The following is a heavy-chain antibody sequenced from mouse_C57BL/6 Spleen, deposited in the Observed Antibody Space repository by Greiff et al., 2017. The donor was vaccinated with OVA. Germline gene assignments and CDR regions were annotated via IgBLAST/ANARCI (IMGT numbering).Heavy chain of an antibody. J-gene: IGHJ2*01. Sequence: QVQLQQPGAELVRPGSSVKLSCKASGYTFTSYWMDWVKQRPGQGLEWIGNIYPSDSETHYNQKFKDKATLTVDKSSSTAYRQLSSLTSEDSAVYYCARGLLNYYFDYWGQGTTLTVSS. CDR3: ARGLLNYYFDY. CDR1: GYTFTSYW. CDR2: IYPSDSET. V-gene: IGHV1-61*01. D-gene: IGHD1-3*01.